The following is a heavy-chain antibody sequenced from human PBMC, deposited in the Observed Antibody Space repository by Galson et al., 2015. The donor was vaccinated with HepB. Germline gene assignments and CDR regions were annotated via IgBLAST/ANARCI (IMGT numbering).Heavy chain of an antibody. CDR2: VNAFTRET. CDR1: GYTFSSYS. CDR3: ARGALVAVVDATQNNWFGP. Sequence: SVKVSCKASGYTFSSYSITWVRQAPGQGLEWMGWVNAFTRETNYARQLQGRVTMTIDTSTTTAYMELRSLRSDDTAVYYCARGALVAVVDATQNNWFGPWGQGTLVTVSS. J-gene: IGHJ5*02. D-gene: IGHD2-15*01. V-gene: IGHV1-18*01.